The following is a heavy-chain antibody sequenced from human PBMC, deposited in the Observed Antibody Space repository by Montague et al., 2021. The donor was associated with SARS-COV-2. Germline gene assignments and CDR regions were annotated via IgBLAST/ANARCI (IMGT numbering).Heavy chain of an antibody. CDR1: GGSISSYN. CDR3: ARGFDY. V-gene: IGHV4-59*01. CDR2: SNYSGST. Sequence: SETLSLTCNVSGGSISSYNWSWIWKPPGTGLERNGYSNYSGSTNYNHTRKSRVTISVDTSTYKFSLKLSCVTAADTAGSYCARGFDYWGQGTLVTVSS. J-gene: IGHJ4*02.